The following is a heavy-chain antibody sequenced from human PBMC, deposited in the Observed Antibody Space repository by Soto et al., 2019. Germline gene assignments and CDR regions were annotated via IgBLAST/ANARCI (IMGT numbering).Heavy chain of an antibody. V-gene: IGHV4-59*01. CDR1: GGSISGYY. CDR3: ARDLWGYCGTDCYPLDV. CDR2: MYNTGST. Sequence: SETLSLTCTVSGGSISGYYWSWIRQPPGKGLEWIGYMYNTGSTVYNPSFKSRVTISVDTSKNQFSLKLNSVTAADTAVYYCARDLWGYCGTDCYPLDVWAQGTTVTVSS. D-gene: IGHD2-21*02. J-gene: IGHJ6*02.